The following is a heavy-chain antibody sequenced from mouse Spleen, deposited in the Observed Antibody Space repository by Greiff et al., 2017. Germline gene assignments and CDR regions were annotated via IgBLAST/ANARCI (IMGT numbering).Heavy chain of an antibody. CDR1: GYTFTSYW. V-gene: IGHV1-52*01. J-gene: IGHJ3*01. Sequence: VQLQQPGAELVRPGSSVKLSCKASGYTFTSYWMHWVKQRPIQGLEWIGNIDPSDSETHYNQKFKDKATLTVDKSSSTAYMQLSSLTSEDSAVYYCARGDYYGSSYFAYWGQGTLVTVSA. CDR3: ARGDYYGSSYFAY. D-gene: IGHD1-1*01. CDR2: IDPSDSET.